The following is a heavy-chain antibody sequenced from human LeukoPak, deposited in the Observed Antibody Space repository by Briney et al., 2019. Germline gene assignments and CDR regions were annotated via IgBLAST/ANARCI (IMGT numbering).Heavy chain of an antibody. V-gene: IGHV3-30*04. J-gene: IGHJ6*04. CDR3: ARDQRGYGGNYYGMDV. CDR1: GFTFSSYA. D-gene: IGHD5-12*01. Sequence: PGRSLRLSCAASGFTFSSYAMHWVRQAPGEGLEWVAVISYDGSNKYYADSVKGRFTISRDNSKNTLYLQMNSLRAEDTAVYYCARDQRGYGGNYYGMDVWGKGTTVTVSS. CDR2: ISYDGSNK.